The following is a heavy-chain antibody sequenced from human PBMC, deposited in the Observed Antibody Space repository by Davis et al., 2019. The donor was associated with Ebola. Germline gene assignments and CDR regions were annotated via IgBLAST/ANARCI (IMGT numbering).Heavy chain of an antibody. CDR3: ARHAHIAVAAPFDY. D-gene: IGHD6-19*01. CDR1: GYSFTSYW. CDR2: IYPGDSDT. V-gene: IGHV5-51*01. Sequence: KVSCKGSGYSFTSYWIGWVRQMPGKGLEWMGIIYPGDSDTRYRPSFQGQVTISADKSISTAYLQWSSLKASDTAMYYCARHAHIAVAAPFDYWGQGTLVTVSS. J-gene: IGHJ4*02.